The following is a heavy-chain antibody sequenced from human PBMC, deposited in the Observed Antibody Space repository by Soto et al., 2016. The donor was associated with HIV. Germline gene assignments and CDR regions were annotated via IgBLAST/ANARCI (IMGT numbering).Heavy chain of an antibody. Sequence: QVELQQWDAGLLKPSETLSLTCAVYGGSFSGSYWNWIRQPPGKGLEWIGEINHSGSTNYNPSLKSRVTLSADTAKNQFSLKLTSVTAADTAVYYCARLEQVVTDLYGMDVWGQGTTVTVSS. CDR3: ARLEQVVTDLYGMDV. V-gene: IGHV4-34*01. CDR2: INHSGST. CDR1: GGSFSGSY. D-gene: IGHD6-13*01. J-gene: IGHJ6*02.